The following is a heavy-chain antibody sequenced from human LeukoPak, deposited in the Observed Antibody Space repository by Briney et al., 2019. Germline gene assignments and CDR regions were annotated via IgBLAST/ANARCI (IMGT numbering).Heavy chain of an antibody. CDR1: GFTFSSSA. CDR3: ARVRQWLGTWVDY. J-gene: IGHJ4*02. CDR2: ISYDGSSK. D-gene: IGHD6-19*01. V-gene: IGHV3-30-3*01. Sequence: GGSLRLSCAASGFTFSSSAVHWVRQAPGKGLEWVAVISYDGSSKYYADSVKGRFTISRDNSENTLYLQMNSLRPEDTAVYYCARVRQWLGTWVDYWGQGTLVTVSS.